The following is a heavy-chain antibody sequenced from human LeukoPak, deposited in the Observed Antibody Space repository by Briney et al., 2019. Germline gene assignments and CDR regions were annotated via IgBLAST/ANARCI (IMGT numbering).Heavy chain of an antibody. D-gene: IGHD6-19*01. V-gene: IGHV3-7*01. CDR1: GFTFSSYW. CDR2: IKQDGSEK. CDR3: AARRSSGWYDAFDI. J-gene: IGHJ3*02. Sequence: GGSLRLSCAASGFTFSSYWMSWVRQAPGKGLEWVANIKQDGSEKYYVDSVKGRFTISRDNAKNSLYLQMNSLRAEDTAVYYCAARRSSGWYDAFDIWGQGTMVTVSS.